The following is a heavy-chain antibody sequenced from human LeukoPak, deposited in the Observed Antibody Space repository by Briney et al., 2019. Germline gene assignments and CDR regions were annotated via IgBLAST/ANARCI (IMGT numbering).Heavy chain of an antibody. CDR3: ARGPSFRGVIIQGYYFYMDV. J-gene: IGHJ6*03. V-gene: IGHV3-7*01. CDR2: IKQDGSEK. Sequence: GGSLRLSCAASGFTFSSYWMSWVRQAPGKGLEWVANIKQDGSEKYYVDSVKGRFTISRDNSKNSLYLQMNGLRAEDTAVYYCARGPSFRGVIIQGYYFYMDVWGKGTTVTVSS. D-gene: IGHD3-10*01. CDR1: GFTFSSYW.